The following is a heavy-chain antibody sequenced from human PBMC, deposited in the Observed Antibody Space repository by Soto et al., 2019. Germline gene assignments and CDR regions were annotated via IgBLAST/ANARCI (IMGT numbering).Heavy chain of an antibody. D-gene: IGHD2-15*01. CDR1: GFTFSSYA. Sequence: GGSLRLSCAASGFTFSSYAMSWVRQAPGKGLEWVSAISGSGGSTYYADSVKGRFTISRDNAKNSLYLQMNSLRAEDTAVYYCARDGGIDYIWFDPWGQGTLVTVSS. V-gene: IGHV3-23*01. CDR2: ISGSGGST. J-gene: IGHJ5*02. CDR3: ARDGGIDYIWFDP.